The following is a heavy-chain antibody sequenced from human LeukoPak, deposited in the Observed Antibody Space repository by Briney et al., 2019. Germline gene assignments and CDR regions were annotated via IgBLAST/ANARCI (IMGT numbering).Heavy chain of an antibody. CDR1: GGSISSGDYY. V-gene: IGHV4-30-4*08. D-gene: IGHD3-22*01. J-gene: IGHJ4*02. CDR2: IYYSGST. Sequence: SETLSLTCTVSGGSISSGDYYWSWIRQPPGKRLEWIGYIYYSGSTYYNPSLKSRVTISVDTSKNQFSLKLSSVTAAGTAVYYCARHAAGSGYYSTLDYWRQGTLVTVSS. CDR3: ARHAAGSGYYSTLDY.